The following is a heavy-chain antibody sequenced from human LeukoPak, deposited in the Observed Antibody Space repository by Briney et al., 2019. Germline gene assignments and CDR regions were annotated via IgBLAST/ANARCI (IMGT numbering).Heavy chain of an antibody. Sequence: GGSLRLSCAASGFTFSSYAMSWVRQAPGKGLEWVSAISGSGGSTYYADSVKGRFTISRDNSKNTLYLQMNSLRAEDTAVYYCAKDEAYCSGGNCYLQHWGQGTLVTVSS. CDR3: AKDEAYCSGGNCYLQH. V-gene: IGHV3-23*01. CDR1: GFTFSSYA. D-gene: IGHD2-15*01. J-gene: IGHJ1*01. CDR2: ISGSGGST.